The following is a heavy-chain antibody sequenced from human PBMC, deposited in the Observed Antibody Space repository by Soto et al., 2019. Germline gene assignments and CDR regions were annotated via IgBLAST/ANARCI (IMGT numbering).Heavy chain of an antibody. CDR3: ARDKSSTKDLYYYYYGMDV. D-gene: IGHD2-2*01. Sequence: SVKVSCKASGGTFSSYAISWVRQAPGQGLEWMGGIIPIFGTANYAQKFQGRVTITADESTSTAYMELSSLGSEDTAVYYCARDKSSTKDLYYYYYGMDVWGQGTTVTVSS. CDR1: GGTFSSYA. V-gene: IGHV1-69*13. J-gene: IGHJ6*02. CDR2: IIPIFGTA.